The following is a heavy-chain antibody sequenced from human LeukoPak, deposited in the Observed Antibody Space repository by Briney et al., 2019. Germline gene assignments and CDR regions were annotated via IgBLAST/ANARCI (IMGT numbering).Heavy chain of an antibody. V-gene: IGHV4-59*12. CDR3: ARVGSSQAVADY. D-gene: IGHD6-13*01. CDR2: IYYSGST. CDR1: GGSISSYY. J-gene: IGHJ4*02. Sequence: PSETLPLTCTVSGGSISSYYWSWIRQPPGKGLEWIGYIYYSGSTNYNPSLKSRVTISVDTSKNQFSLKLSSVTAADTAVYYCARVGSSQAVADYWGQGTLVTVSS.